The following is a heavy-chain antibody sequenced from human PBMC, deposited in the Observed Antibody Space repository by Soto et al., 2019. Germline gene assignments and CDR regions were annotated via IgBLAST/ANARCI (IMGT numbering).Heavy chain of an antibody. CDR2: INTKTGNP. V-gene: IGHV7-4-1*01. J-gene: IGHJ4*02. D-gene: IGHD6-13*01. CDR3: ARDSAAAGSLVPFDY. CDR1: GYTFTSYA. Sequence: QVQLVQSGSELKKPGASVKVSCKASGYTFTSYAMNWVRQPPGQGLEWMGWINTKTGNPTYAQGFTGRFVFSLDTSVSTAYLQICSLKAEDTAVYYCARDSAAAGSLVPFDYWGQGTLVTVSS.